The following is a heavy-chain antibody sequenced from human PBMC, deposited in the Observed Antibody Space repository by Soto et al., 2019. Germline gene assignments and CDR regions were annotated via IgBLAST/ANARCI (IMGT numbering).Heavy chain of an antibody. CDR2: IFSSGST. Sequence: SETLSITGTVSGGSINTFYWSWVRQPAGKGLEWIGRIFSSGSTSFNPSLESRVAMSVDTSKNHFSLNLSSVTAADMAVYYCAREGSYSAYNFAHGIQLWSFDFWGQGALVTVSS. D-gene: IGHD5-12*01. CDR3: AREGSYSAYNFAHGIQLWSFDF. V-gene: IGHV4-4*07. J-gene: IGHJ4*02. CDR1: GGSINTFY.